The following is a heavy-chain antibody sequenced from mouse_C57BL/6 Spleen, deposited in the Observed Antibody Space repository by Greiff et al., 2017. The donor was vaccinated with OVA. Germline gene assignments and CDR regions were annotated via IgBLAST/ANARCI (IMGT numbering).Heavy chain of an antibody. CDR3: ARGEDDGYAY. CDR2: IDPSDSYT. Sequence: QVQLKQPGAELVMPGASVKLSCKASGYTFTSYWMHWVKQRPGQGLEWIGEIDPSDSYTNYNQKFKGKSTLTVDKSSSTAYMQLRSLTSEDSAVYDCARGEDDGYAYWGQGTLVTVSA. CDR1: GYTFTSYW. D-gene: IGHD2-3*01. J-gene: IGHJ3*01. V-gene: IGHV1-69*01.